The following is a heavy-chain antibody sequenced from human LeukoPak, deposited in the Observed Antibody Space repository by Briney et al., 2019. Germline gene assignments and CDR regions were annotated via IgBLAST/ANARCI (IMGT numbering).Heavy chain of an antibody. CDR2: IIPIFGTA. J-gene: IGHJ3*02. D-gene: IGHD6-19*01. Sequence: SVKVSCKASGGTFSSYAISWVRQAPGQGLEWMGGIIPIFGTANYAQKFQGRVTITTDESTSTAYMELSSLRSEDTAVYYCARAGYSSGWYEGDAFDIWGQGTMVTVS. CDR1: GGTFSSYA. V-gene: IGHV1-69*05. CDR3: ARAGYSSGWYEGDAFDI.